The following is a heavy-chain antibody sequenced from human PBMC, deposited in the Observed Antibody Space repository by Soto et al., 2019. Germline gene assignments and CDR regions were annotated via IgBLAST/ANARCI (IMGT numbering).Heavy chain of an antibody. J-gene: IGHJ5*02. Sequence: SATXALTGTVAGGSIIIGCYYLSWIRQHPGNVLEWIGYIYYSGSTYYNPSLKSRVTISVDTSKNQFSLKLSSVTAADTAVYYCARERDFWSGYTKKRGTWLETWGQGTLVTVYS. V-gene: IGHV4-31*03. CDR1: GGSIIIGCYY. CDR2: IYYSGST. D-gene: IGHD3-3*01. CDR3: ARERDFWSGYTKKRGTWLET.